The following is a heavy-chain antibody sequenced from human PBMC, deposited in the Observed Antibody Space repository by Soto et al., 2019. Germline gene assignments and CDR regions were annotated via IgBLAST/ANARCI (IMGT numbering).Heavy chain of an antibody. CDR2: ISGSGGST. V-gene: IGHV3-23*01. J-gene: IGHJ4*02. Sequence: GGSLRLSCAASGFTFSSYAMSWVRQAPGKGLEWVSAISGSGGSTYYADSVKGRFTISRDNSKNTLYLQMNSLRAEDTAVYYCAKPKVYYYDSSGSFDYWGQGTLVTVSS. CDR1: GFTFSSYA. CDR3: AKPKVYYYDSSGSFDY. D-gene: IGHD3-22*01.